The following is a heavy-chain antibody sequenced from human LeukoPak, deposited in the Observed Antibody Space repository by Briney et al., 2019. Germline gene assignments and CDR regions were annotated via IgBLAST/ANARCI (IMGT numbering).Heavy chain of an antibody. CDR1: GGSFSGYY. J-gene: IGHJ6*02. CDR2: INHSGST. Sequence: SETLSLTCAVYGGSFSGYYWSWIRQPPGKGLEWIGEINHSGSTNYNPSLKSRVTISVDTSKNQFSLKLSSVTAADTAVYYCVGVVVAATRGEYYYYYGMDVWGQGTTVTVSS. V-gene: IGHV4-34*01. D-gene: IGHD2-15*01. CDR3: VGVVVAATRGEYYYYYGMDV.